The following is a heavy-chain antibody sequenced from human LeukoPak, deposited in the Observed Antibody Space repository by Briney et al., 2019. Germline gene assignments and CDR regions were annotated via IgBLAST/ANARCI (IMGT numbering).Heavy chain of an antibody. Sequence: SETLSLTCAVYGGSFSGYYWSWIRQPPGKGLEWIGEISHSGSTSYNPSLESRVTISVDTSKNQFSLKLTSVTAADTAVYYCARGQWLDNYRGQGTLVTVSS. J-gene: IGHJ4*02. CDR3: ARGQWLDNY. CDR2: ISHSGST. V-gene: IGHV4-34*01. CDR1: GGSFSGYY. D-gene: IGHD6-19*01.